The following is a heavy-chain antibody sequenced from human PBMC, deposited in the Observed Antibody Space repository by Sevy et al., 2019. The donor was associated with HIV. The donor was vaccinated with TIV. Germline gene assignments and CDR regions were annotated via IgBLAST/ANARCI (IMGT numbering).Heavy chain of an antibody. J-gene: IGHJ6*02. CDR1: GFTFSSYS. CDR3: ARGEDCSSTSCYGRGRNYYYYGMDV. D-gene: IGHD2-2*01. Sequence: GGSLRLSCAASGFTFSSYSMNWVRQAPGKGLEWVSSISSSSSYIYYADSVKGRFTISRDNAKNSLYLQMNSLRAEDTSVYYWARGEDCSSTSCYGRGRNYYYYGMDVWGQGTTVTVSS. CDR2: ISSSSSYI. V-gene: IGHV3-21*01.